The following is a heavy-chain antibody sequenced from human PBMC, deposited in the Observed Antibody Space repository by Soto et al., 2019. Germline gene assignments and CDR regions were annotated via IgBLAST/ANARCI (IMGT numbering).Heavy chain of an antibody. V-gene: IGHV3-23*01. J-gene: IGHJ4*02. Sequence: RGSLKISCAASGFTFSNYAMNWVRQAPWKGLEWVSGISGGSGDSTFYADSVKGRFTISRDNSKNTLHLQMNSLRTEDTAVYYCAKNQPSWATRAAFDYWGQGTLVTVSS. CDR2: ISGGSGDST. CDR3: AKNQPSWATRAAFDY. CDR1: GFTFSNYA. D-gene: IGHD2-2*01.